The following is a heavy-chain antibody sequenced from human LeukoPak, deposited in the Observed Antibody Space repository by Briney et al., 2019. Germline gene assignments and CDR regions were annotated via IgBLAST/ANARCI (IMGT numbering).Heavy chain of an antibody. J-gene: IGHJ6*03. CDR2: IKQDGSEK. CDR3: ARGLYGSGSYHYYYYMDV. V-gene: IGHV3-7*01. D-gene: IGHD3-10*01. CDR1: GFTFSSYW. Sequence: GGSGRLSCAASGFTFSSYWMSWVRQAPGKGLEWVANIKQDGSEKYYVDSVKGRFTISRDNAKNSLYLQMNSLRAEDTAVYYCARGLYGSGSYHYYYYMDVWGKGTTVTISS.